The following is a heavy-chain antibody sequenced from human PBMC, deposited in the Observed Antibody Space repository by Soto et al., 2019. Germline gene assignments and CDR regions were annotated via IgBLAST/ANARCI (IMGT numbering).Heavy chain of an antibody. CDR2: ISYDGSNK. CDR3: AREGAITMIVVVIGGMDV. CDR1: GFTFSSYA. J-gene: IGHJ6*02. V-gene: IGHV3-30-3*01. D-gene: IGHD3-22*01. Sequence: QVQLVESGGGVVQPGRSLRLSCAASGFTFSSYAMHWVRQAPGKGLECVAVISYDGSNKYYADSVKGRFTISRDNSKNTLYLQMNSLRAEDTAVYYCAREGAITMIVVVIGGMDVWGQGTTVTVSS.